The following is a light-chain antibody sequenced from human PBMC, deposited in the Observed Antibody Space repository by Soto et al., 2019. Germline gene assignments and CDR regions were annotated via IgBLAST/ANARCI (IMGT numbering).Light chain of an antibody. V-gene: IGLV2-23*03. CDR1: SSDVGSYNL. J-gene: IGLJ1*01. CDR2: EGS. Sequence: QSALTQPASVSGSPGQSITISCTGTSSDVGSYNLVSWYQQHPGKAPKLMIYEGSKRPSGVSNRFSGSKSGNTASLTISGLQADDEADYYYCSYAGSSTLLYVFGTGTKLTVL. CDR3: CSYAGSSTLLYV.